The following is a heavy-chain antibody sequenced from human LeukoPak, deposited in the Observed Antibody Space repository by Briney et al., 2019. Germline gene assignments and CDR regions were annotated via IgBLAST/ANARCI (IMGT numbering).Heavy chain of an antibody. CDR2: ISSSGSTI. J-gene: IGHJ6*03. Sequence: PGGSLRLSCAASGISFSDYYMSWIRQAPGKGLEWVSYISSSGSTIYYADSVKGRFTISRDNAKNSLYLQMNSLRAEDTALYYCARGEGGSRYYYYYYMDVWGKGTTVTVSS. CDR1: GISFSDYY. CDR3: ARGEGGSRYYYYYYMDV. D-gene: IGHD3-16*01. V-gene: IGHV3-11*01.